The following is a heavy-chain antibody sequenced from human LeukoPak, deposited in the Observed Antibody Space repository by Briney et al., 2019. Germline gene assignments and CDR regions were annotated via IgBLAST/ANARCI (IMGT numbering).Heavy chain of an antibody. CDR3: ARGPVVPGLVVINWFDP. CDR2: INHSGST. CDR1: GGSFSGYY. J-gene: IGHJ5*02. Sequence: SETLSLTCAVYGGSFSGYYWSWIRQPPGKGLEWIGEINHSGSTNYNPSLKSRVTISVDTSKNQFSLKLSSVTAADTAVYYCARGPVVPGLVVINWFDPWGQGTLVTVSS. D-gene: IGHD2-2*01. V-gene: IGHV4-34*01.